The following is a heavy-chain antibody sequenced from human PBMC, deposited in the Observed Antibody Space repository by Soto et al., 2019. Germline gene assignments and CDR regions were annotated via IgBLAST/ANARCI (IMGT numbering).Heavy chain of an antibody. D-gene: IGHD2-15*01. Sequence: ASVKVSCKASGYTFTSYGISWVRQAPGQGLEWMGWISAYNGNTNYAQKLQGRVTMTTDTSTSTAYMELRSLRSDDTAGYYCARHLGYGSGGSCYQPADNWFEPWGQGTLVTVSS. CDR3: ARHLGYGSGGSCYQPADNWFEP. CDR1: GYTFTSYG. V-gene: IGHV1-18*04. CDR2: ISAYNGNT. J-gene: IGHJ5*02.